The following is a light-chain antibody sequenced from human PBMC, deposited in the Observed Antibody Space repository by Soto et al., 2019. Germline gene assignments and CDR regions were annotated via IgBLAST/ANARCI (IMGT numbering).Light chain of an antibody. V-gene: IGKV3-11*01. Sequence: DIVLTQSPATLSLSPGERAALSCRASHSVSNYITWYQQRPGQAPRLLMYDASNRATGIPARCSGRGSGTDFTLIISSLEPEDFAVYYCQHRSKWPPTFGPGTRLEIK. CDR3: QHRSKWPPT. CDR1: HSVSNY. CDR2: DAS. J-gene: IGKJ5*01.